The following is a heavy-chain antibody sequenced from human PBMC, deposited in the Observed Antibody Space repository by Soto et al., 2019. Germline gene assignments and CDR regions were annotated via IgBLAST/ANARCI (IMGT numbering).Heavy chain of an antibody. D-gene: IGHD3-10*01. CDR3: AAELGFGKLSFG. V-gene: IGHV1-69*01. J-gene: IGHJ6*02. CDR2: IIPLFGTT. CDR1: GDTFKNCV. Sequence: QVQVVQSGVEVRRPGSSVKVSCKASGDTFKNCVISWVRQAPGQGLEWMGGIIPLFGTTDFAQRFQGRLTITTDESTTTAYMELSRLRSEDTATYYCAAELGFGKLSFGWGQGNTVIGSS.